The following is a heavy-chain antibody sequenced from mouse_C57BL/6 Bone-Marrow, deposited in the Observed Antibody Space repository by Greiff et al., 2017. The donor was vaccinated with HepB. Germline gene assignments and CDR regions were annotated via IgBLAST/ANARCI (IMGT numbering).Heavy chain of an antibody. J-gene: IGHJ2*01. Sequence: QVQLQQPGAELVMPGASVKLSCKASGYTFTSYWMHWVKQRPGQGLEWIGEIDPSDSYTNYNQKFKGKSTLTVDKSSITAYMQLSSLTSEDSAVYYCARSDYDGDYYLDYWGQGTTLTVSS. D-gene: IGHD2-3*01. V-gene: IGHV1-69*01. CDR3: ARSDYDGDYYLDY. CDR2: IDPSDSYT. CDR1: GYTFTSYW.